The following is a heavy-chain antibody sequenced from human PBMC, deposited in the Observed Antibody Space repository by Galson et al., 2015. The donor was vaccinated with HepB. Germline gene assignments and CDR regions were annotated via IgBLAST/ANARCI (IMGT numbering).Heavy chain of an antibody. V-gene: IGHV1-8*01. CDR2: MNPNSGNT. CDR1: GYTFTSYD. J-gene: IGHJ5*02. D-gene: IGHD5-12*01. Sequence: SVKVSCKASGYTFTSYDINWVRQATGQGLEWMGWMNPNSGNTGYAQKFQGRATMTRNTSISTAYMELSSLRSEDTAVYYCARESGYDQVEWLDPWGQGTLVTVSS. CDR3: ARESGYDQVEWLDP.